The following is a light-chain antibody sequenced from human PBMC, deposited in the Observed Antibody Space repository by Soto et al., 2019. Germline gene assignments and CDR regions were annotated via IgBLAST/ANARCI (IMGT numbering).Light chain of an antibody. CDR2: DTF. CDR3: QAYDNSLGVSVL. Sequence: QSVLTQPPSVSGAPGQTVTISCSGSSSNIGAGYDVHWYQHPPGTVPKLVIYDTFNRPSGVPDRFSGSKSGTSASLAITGLQAEDEADYYCQAYDNSLGVSVLFGGGTKLTVL. CDR1: SSNIGAGYD. J-gene: IGLJ3*02. V-gene: IGLV1-40*01.